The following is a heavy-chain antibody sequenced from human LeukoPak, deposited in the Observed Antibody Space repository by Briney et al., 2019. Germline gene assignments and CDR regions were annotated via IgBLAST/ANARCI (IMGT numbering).Heavy chain of an antibody. V-gene: IGHV3-7*01. D-gene: IGHD6-13*01. J-gene: IGHJ4*02. CDR2: INKDGSEQ. CDR3: TRGGATSSRYWFF. CDR1: GFTFSSHW. Sequence: TGGSLRLSCAASGFTFSSHWMTWVRQAPGKGPEWVASINKDGSEQYYVDSVKGRFTISRDNAKNSLSLQVSSLRAEDTAVYYCTRGGATSSRYWFFWGQGTLVTVSS.